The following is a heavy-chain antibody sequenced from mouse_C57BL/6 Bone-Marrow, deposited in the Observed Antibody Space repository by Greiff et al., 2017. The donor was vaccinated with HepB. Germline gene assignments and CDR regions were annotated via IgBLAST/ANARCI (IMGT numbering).Heavy chain of an antibody. CDR1: GFTFSSYG. Sequence: EVKLMESGGDLVKPGGSLKLSCAASGFTFSSYGMSWVRQTPDKRLEWVATISSGGSYTYYPDSVKGRFTISRDNAKNTLYLQMSSLKSEDTAMYYCARLGTNYYAMDYWGQGTSVTVSS. J-gene: IGHJ4*01. CDR2: ISSGGSYT. V-gene: IGHV5-6*01. CDR3: ARLGTNYYAMDY. D-gene: IGHD2-13*01.